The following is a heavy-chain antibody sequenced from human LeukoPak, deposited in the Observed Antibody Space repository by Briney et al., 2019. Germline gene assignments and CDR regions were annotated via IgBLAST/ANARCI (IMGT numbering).Heavy chain of an antibody. V-gene: IGHV4-39*07. J-gene: IGHJ4*02. CDR1: GGSISTSTYY. D-gene: IGHD5-18*01. Sequence: PSETLSLTCTVSGGSISTSTYYWGWIRQPPGKGLEWIGSIYDNGSTYYNPSLKSRVTMSVDTSKNQFSLKLTSVTAADTAVYYCARVSPVDTAMAYYFDYWGQGTLVTVSS. CDR2: IYDNGST. CDR3: ARVSPVDTAMAYYFDY.